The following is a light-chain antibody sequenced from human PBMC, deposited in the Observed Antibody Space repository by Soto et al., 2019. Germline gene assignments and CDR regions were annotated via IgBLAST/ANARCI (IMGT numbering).Light chain of an antibody. Sequence: DVQMTQSPSSLSAFVGDRVTITSRASQGIAPYLAWFQQKPGKVPKLLIYATSTLQSGVPSRFSGSGSGTDFTLTITSLQPADVATYYCQKYNSAPLTFGGGTKVEIK. CDR3: QKYNSAPLT. V-gene: IGKV1-27*01. J-gene: IGKJ4*01. CDR2: ATS. CDR1: QGIAPY.